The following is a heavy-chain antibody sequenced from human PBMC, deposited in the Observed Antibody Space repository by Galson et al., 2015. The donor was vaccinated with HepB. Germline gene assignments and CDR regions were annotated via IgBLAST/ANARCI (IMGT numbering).Heavy chain of an antibody. Sequence: SVKVSCKASGGTFSSYAISWVRQAPGQGLEWMGGIIPIFGTANYAQKFQGRVTITADESTSTAYMELSSLRSEDTAVYYCARDRWLRFSSRPGYYYYMDVWGKGTTVTVSS. CDR3: ARDRWLRFSSRPGYYYYMDV. CDR2: IIPIFGTA. CDR1: GGTFSSYA. D-gene: IGHD5-12*01. J-gene: IGHJ6*03. V-gene: IGHV1-69*13.